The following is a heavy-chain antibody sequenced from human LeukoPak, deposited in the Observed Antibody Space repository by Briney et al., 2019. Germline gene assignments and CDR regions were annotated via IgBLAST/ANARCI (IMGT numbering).Heavy chain of an antibody. CDR3: ARENYYDTRSFDY. J-gene: IGHJ4*02. CDR1: GFTFSDYY. CDR2: ISSTASTM. V-gene: IGHV3-11*01. D-gene: IGHD3-22*01. Sequence: GGSLRLSCAASGFTFSDYYMNWIRQAPGKGLERVSYISSTASTMYFADSVKGRFTISRDNAKNSLYLQMNSLRAEDTAVYYCARENYYDTRSFDYWGQGTLVTVSS.